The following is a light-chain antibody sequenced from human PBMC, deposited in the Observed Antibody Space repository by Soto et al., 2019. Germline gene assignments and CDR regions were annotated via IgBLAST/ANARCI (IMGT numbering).Light chain of an antibody. CDR1: SSDVGGYNY. J-gene: IGLJ3*02. CDR3: SSYTRSSTRV. V-gene: IGLV2-14*01. Sequence: QSVLTQPASVSGSPGQSITISCTGTSSDVGGYNYVSWYQQHPGKAPKLMIYEVSNRPSGVSNRFSGSKSGNTASLTISGLQAEGESDYYCSSYTRSSTRVFGGGTKLTVL. CDR2: EVS.